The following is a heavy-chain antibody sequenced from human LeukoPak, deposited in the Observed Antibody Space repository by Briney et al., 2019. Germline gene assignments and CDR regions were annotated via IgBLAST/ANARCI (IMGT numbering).Heavy chain of an antibody. V-gene: IGHV1-69*05. CDR3: ANENFDWSYAFDI. Sequence: SVKVSCKASGGTFSSYAISWVRQAPGQGLEWMGGIIPIFGTANYAQKFQGRVTITTDESTSTAYMELSSLRSEDTAVYYCANENFDWSYAFDIWGQGTMVTVSS. CDR1: GGTFSSYA. J-gene: IGHJ3*02. D-gene: IGHD3-9*01. CDR2: IIPIFGTA.